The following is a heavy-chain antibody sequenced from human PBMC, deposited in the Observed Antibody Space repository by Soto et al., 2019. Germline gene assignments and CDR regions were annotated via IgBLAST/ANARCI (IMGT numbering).Heavy chain of an antibody. V-gene: IGHV4-61*08. CDR2: MYYSGST. Sequence: PSETLSLTCSGFGDSITSSDYHWGWIRQPPGKRLEWIGDMYYSGSTNYNPSLKSRVTISVDTSKNQFSLKLSSVTAADTAVYYCARGPNDRALLDAFDIWGQGTMVTVSS. CDR3: ARGPNDRALLDAFDI. J-gene: IGHJ3*02. CDR1: GDSITSSDYH.